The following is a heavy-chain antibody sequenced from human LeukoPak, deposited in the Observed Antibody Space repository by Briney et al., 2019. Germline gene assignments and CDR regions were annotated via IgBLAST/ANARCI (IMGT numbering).Heavy chain of an antibody. CDR3: ARQALSYYYGSGRVIYYYYYYMDV. J-gene: IGHJ6*03. Sequence: PGESLKISCKGSGYNFTKSWIGWVRQMPGKGLEWMGIIYPGDSDTRYSPSFQGQVTISADKSINTAYLQWCSLKASDTAIYYCARQALSYYYGSGRVIYYYYYYMDVWGTGTTVTVSS. V-gene: IGHV5-51*01. CDR2: IYPGDSDT. CDR1: GYNFTKSW. D-gene: IGHD3-10*01.